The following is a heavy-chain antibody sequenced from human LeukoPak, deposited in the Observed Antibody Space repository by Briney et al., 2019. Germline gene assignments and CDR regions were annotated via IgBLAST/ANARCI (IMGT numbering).Heavy chain of an antibody. J-gene: IGHJ6*02. CDR2: IHHDGSGA. V-gene: IGHV3-64D*06. CDR3: VKDPCFHYGMDL. CDR1: GFSFGTSS. Sequence: GGSLRLSCLASGFSFGTSSMHWIRQTPGKGLEYVSAIHHDGSGAFYTDSVKDRFTISRDNSKNTLYLQMRSLRTEDTAVYYCVKDPCFHYGMDLWGQGTTVTVSS.